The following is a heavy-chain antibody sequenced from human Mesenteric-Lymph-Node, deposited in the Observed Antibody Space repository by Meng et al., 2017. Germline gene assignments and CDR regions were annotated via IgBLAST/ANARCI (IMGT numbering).Heavy chain of an antibody. CDR1: GGSFSGYY. D-gene: IGHD4/OR15-4a*01. V-gene: IGHV4-34*01. J-gene: IGHJ4*02. Sequence: GSLRLSCAVYGGSFSGYYWSWIRQLPGKGLEWIGEINHSGSTNYNPSLKSRVTISVDTSKNQFSLKLSSVTAADTAIYSCARDLTGGAFDSWGLGTLVTGSS. CDR3: ARDLTGGAFDS. CDR2: INHSGST.